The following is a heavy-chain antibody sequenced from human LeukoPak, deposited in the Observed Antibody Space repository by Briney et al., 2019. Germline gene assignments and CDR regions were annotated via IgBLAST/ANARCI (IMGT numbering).Heavy chain of an antibody. D-gene: IGHD2-2*02. CDR2: IGTAGDT. J-gene: IGHJ5*02. CDR3: ARGGYCSSTSCYNGVWFDP. V-gene: IGHV3-13*01. Sequence: GSLRLSCAASGFTFSSYDMHWVRQATGKGLEWVSAIGTAGDTYYPGSVKGRFTISRENAKNSLYLQMNSLRAGDTAVYYCARGGYCSSTSCYNGVWFDPWGQGTLVTVSS. CDR1: GFTFSSYD.